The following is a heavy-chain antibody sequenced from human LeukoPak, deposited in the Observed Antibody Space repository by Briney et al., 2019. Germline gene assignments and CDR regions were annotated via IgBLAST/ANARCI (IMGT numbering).Heavy chain of an antibody. CDR2: INHSGST. CDR3: AGGTAVAGDYFDY. CDR1: GGSISSYY. J-gene: IGHJ4*02. Sequence: RSSETLSLTCTVSGGSISSYYWNWIRQPPGKGLEWIGEINHSGSTNYNPSLKSRVTISVDTSKNQFSLKLSSVTAADTAVYYCAGGTAVAGDYFDYWGQGTLVTVSS. V-gene: IGHV4-34*01. D-gene: IGHD6-19*01.